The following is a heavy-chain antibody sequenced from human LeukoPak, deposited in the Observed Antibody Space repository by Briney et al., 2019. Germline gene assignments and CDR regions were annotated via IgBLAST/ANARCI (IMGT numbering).Heavy chain of an antibody. CDR1: GGSISSSRYH. CDR2: IYYSGST. Sequence: PSETLSLTCTVSGGSISSSRYHWGWIRQPPGKGLEWIGTIYYSGSTYYNPSLQSRVTISVDTSKNQFSPNLSSVTAADTAVFYCARHPYDSSGSYYLDYWGQGTLVTVSS. J-gene: IGHJ4*02. CDR3: ARHPYDSSGSYYLDY. V-gene: IGHV4-39*01. D-gene: IGHD3-22*01.